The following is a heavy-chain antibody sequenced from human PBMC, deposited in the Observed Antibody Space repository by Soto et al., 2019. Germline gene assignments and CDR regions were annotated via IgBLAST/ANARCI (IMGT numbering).Heavy chain of an antibody. CDR3: TLSSRITIFGDYYYYGMDV. J-gene: IGHJ6*02. D-gene: IGHD3-3*01. CDR1: GGTFSSYA. CDR2: IIPIFGTA. Sequence: ASVKVSCKASGGTFSSYAISWVRQAPGQGLEWMGGIIPIFGTANYAQKFQGRVTITADESTSTAYMELSSLRSEDTAVYYCTLSSRITIFGDYYYYGMDVWGQGTTVTVSS. V-gene: IGHV1-69*13.